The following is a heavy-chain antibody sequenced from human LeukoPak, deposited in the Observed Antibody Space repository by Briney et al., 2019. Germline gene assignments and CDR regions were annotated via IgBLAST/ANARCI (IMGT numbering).Heavy chain of an antibody. CDR2: INPNSGAT. J-gene: IGHJ4*02. CDR3: ARVKKLMPEFEF. V-gene: IGHV1-2*02. CDR1: GYTFIDYY. D-gene: IGHD2-2*01. Sequence: ASAKVSCKSSGYTFIDYYIHWVRQAPGQGLEWMGWINPNSGATKYAQKFQGRVSMTRDTSINTAYMDLTNLRSDDTAIFYCARVKKLMPEFEFWGQGTLVTVSS.